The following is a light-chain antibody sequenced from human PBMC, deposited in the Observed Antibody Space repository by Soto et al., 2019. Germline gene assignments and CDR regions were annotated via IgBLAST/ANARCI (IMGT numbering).Light chain of an antibody. CDR2: HDD. V-gene: IGLV1-36*01. CDR3: AAWDDSLNGPV. J-gene: IGLJ3*02. CDR1: SSNIGNNA. Sequence: QSVLTQPPSVSAAPRQRVTISCSGSSSNIGNNAVNWYQQLPGKAPKLLIHHDDRVPSGVSDRFSGSKSGTSASLAISGLQSEDEADYYCAAWDDSLNGPVFGGGTKLTVL.